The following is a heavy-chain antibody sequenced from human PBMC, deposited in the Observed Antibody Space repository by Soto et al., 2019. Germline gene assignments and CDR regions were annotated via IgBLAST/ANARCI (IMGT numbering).Heavy chain of an antibody. V-gene: IGHV2-5*02. CDR3: AHRLYSSAWPWDSGVFDY. CDR1: GFSLSTGGVG. CDR2: IYWDDDK. Sequence: QITLKESGPTLVKPTQTLTLTCTFSGFSLSTGGVGVGWIRQPPGKALEWLALIYWDDDKRYSPSLKSRLTITMDTSKNQLVLTMTNMDPVDTATYYCAHRLYSSAWPWDSGVFDYWGQGTLVTVSS. J-gene: IGHJ4*02. D-gene: IGHD6-19*01.